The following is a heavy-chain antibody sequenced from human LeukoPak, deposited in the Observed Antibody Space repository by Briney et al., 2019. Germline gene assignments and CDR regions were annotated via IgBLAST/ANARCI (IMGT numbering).Heavy chain of an antibody. CDR1: GFTVSSNY. CDR2: IYSGGST. J-gene: IGHJ2*01. CDR3: ARALEGKWYFDL. V-gene: IGHV3-66*01. D-gene: IGHD3-3*01. Sequence: GGSLRLSCAASGFTVSSNYMSWVRQAPGKGLEWVSVIYSGGSTYYADSVKGRFTISRDNSKNTLYLQMNSLRAEDTAVYYCARALEGKWYFDLWGRGTLVTVSS.